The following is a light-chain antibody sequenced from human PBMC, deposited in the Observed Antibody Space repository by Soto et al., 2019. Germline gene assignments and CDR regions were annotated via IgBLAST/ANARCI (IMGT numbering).Light chain of an antibody. J-gene: IGLJ3*02. CDR1: TSNIGKNT. Sequence: QSVLTQPPSASGTPGQSVTISCSGTTSNIGKNTVNWYQKLPGTAPKLLIYKNDQRPSGVPDRFSGSKSGTSASLAVSGLHSEDEAEYYCAAWDDNLGGLVLFGGWTKLTVL. CDR3: AAWDDNLGGLVL. CDR2: KND. V-gene: IGLV1-44*01.